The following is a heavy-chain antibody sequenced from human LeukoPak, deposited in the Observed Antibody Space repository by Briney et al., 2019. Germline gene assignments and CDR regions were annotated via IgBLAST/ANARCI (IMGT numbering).Heavy chain of an antibody. D-gene: IGHD4-23*01. CDR2: IYYSGST. J-gene: IGHJ4*02. CDR1: GGSISSGDYY. V-gene: IGHV4-30-4*01. CDR3: ARDLLNEGNHLDY. Sequence: PSQTLSLTCTVSGGSISSGDYYWSWIRQPPGKGLEWIGYIYYSGSTYYNPSLKSRVTISVDMSKNQFSLKLSSVTAADTAVYYCARDLLNEGNHLDYWGQGTLVTVSS.